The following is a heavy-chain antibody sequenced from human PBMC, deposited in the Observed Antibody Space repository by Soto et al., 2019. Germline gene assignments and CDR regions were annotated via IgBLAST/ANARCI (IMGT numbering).Heavy chain of an antibody. CDR3: ARLGILTGYHRCFEP. J-gene: IGHJ5*02. V-gene: IGHV4-39*01. D-gene: IGHD3-9*01. CDR2: IYYIGST. Sequence: SETLSLTCTVSGGSISSSNYYWGWIRQPPGKGLEWIGSIYYIGSTYSNPSLKSRITISVDTSKNQFSLKLSPVTAADTAVYYCARLGILTGYHRCFEPWGQGTLVTVSS. CDR1: GGSISSSNYY.